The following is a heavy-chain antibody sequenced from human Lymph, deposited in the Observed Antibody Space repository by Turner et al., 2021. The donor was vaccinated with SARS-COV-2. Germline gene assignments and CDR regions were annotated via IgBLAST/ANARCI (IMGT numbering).Heavy chain of an antibody. J-gene: IGHJ3*02. D-gene: IGHD2-2*01. CDR1: VFPFRSYG. Sequence: EVQLLESGGGLVQPGGSLRLSCAASVFPFRSYGMSWVRQAPGKGLEWVSAISGSGGSTYYADSVKGRFTISRDNSKNTLYLQMNSLRPEDTAVYYCAKGPYCSSTSCPTVGAFDIWGQGTMVTISS. CDR2: ISGSGGST. V-gene: IGHV3-23*01. CDR3: AKGPYCSSTSCPTVGAFDI.